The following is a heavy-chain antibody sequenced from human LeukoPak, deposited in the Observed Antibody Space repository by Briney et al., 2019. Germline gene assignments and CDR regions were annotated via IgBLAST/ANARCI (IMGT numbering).Heavy chain of an antibody. CDR2: ISSGGTYI. Sequence: GGSLRLSCAASGFTFDTYAMTWVRQAPGKGLEWVSSISSGGTYIYYAESLRGRSTISRDNTKNFLYLQLSTLRVEDTAVYYCARDRPMGRSRGVVVQWGQGTLITVSS. CDR3: ARDRPMGRSRGVVVQ. V-gene: IGHV3-21*01. CDR1: GFTFDTYA. D-gene: IGHD2-15*01. J-gene: IGHJ4*02.